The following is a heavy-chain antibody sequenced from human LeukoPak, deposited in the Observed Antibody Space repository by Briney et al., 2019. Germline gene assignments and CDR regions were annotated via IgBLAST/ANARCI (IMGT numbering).Heavy chain of an antibody. V-gene: IGHV1-24*01. D-gene: IGHD1-1*01. Sequence: GASVKVSCKVSGDTLTELSMHWMRQAPGKGLEWMGGFEPEDGQTMYAQKFQDRLTMTEDTSTDTGYMELSSLRSEDTAVYSCATGRPGSLLDYWGQGSLVTVSS. CDR2: FEPEDGQT. CDR1: GDTLTELS. CDR3: ATGRPGSLLDY. J-gene: IGHJ4*02.